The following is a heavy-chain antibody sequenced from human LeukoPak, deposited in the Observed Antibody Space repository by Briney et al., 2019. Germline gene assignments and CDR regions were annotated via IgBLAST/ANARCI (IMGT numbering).Heavy chain of an antibody. CDR1: GGSISSSSYY. J-gene: IGHJ4*02. D-gene: IGHD4-23*01. Sequence: SSETLSLTCTVSGGSISSSSYYWGWIRQPPGKGLEWIRSIYYSGSTYYNPSLKSRVTTSVDTSKKQFSLKMSSVTAADTAVYFCANSYGGALDNWGQGILVTVSS. CDR2: IYYSGST. CDR3: ANSYGGALDN. V-gene: IGHV4-39*07.